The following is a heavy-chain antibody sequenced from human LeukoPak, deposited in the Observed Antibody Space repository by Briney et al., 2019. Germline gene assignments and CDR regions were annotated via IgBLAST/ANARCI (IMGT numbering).Heavy chain of an antibody. D-gene: IGHD6-13*01. CDR1: GFTFSGYS. CDR3: ARSSGSSWEFDY. J-gene: IGHJ4*02. Sequence: PGGSLRLSCAASGFTFSGYSMNWVRQAPGKGLEWVSYISTSSNTMYYADSMKGRFTISRDNAKNSLYLQMNSLRAEDTALYYCARSSGSSWEFDYWGQGTLVTVSS. CDR2: ISTSSNTM. V-gene: IGHV3-48*01.